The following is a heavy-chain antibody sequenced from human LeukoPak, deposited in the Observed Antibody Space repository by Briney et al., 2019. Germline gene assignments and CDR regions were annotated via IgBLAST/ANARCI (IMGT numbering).Heavy chain of an antibody. V-gene: IGHV4-34*01. J-gene: IGHJ3*02. CDR3: ARELGYYYGSGSYASGAFDI. CDR2: INHSGST. D-gene: IGHD3-10*01. Sequence: KPSETLSLTCTVYGGSFSGYYWSWIRQPPGKGLEWIGEINHSGSTNYNPSLKSRVTISVDTSKNQFSLKLSSVTAADTAVYYCARELGYYYGSGSYASGAFDIWGQGTMLTVSS. CDR1: GGSFSGYY.